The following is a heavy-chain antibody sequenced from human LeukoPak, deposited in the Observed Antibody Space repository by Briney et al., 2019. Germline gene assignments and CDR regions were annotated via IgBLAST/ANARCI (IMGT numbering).Heavy chain of an antibody. V-gene: IGHV1-2*02. J-gene: IGHJ1*01. CDR1: GYTFTGYY. CDR3: ARILGYCSSTSCYDREYFQH. Sequence: ASVKVSCKASGYTFTGYYMHWVRQAPGQGLEWMGWINPNSGGTNYAQKFQGRVTMTRDTSISTAYMELSRLRSDDTAVYYCARILGYCSSTSCYDREYFQHWGQGTLVTVSS. D-gene: IGHD2-2*01. CDR2: INPNSGGT.